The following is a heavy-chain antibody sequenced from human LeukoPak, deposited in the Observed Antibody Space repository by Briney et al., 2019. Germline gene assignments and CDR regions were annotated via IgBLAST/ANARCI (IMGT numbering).Heavy chain of an antibody. D-gene: IGHD3-3*01. CDR3: ARDRADFWSGYYIDY. J-gene: IGHJ4*02. V-gene: IGHV4-4*07. CDR2: IYTLYTTGSP. CDR1: GASISHYY. Sequence: SETLSLTCTVSGASISHYYWNWLRQPAGKGLEWIGRIYTLYTTGSPDYNPSLKSRITMSVDTSKNQFSLKLSSVTAADTAVYYCARDRADFWSGYYIDYWGQGILVTVSS.